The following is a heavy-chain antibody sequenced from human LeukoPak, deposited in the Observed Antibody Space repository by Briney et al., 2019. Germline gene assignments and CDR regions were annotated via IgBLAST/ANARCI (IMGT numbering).Heavy chain of an antibody. Sequence: PGGSLRLSCAASGFTFSNAWMSWVRQAPGKGLEWVGRIKSKTDGGTTDYAAPVKGRFTISRDDSKNTRYLQMNSLKTEDTAVYYCTTQYDSSGYYWGYFDYWGQGTLVTVSS. CDR3: TTQYDSSGYYWGYFDY. V-gene: IGHV3-15*01. CDR1: GFTFSNAW. CDR2: IKSKTDGGTT. J-gene: IGHJ4*02. D-gene: IGHD3-22*01.